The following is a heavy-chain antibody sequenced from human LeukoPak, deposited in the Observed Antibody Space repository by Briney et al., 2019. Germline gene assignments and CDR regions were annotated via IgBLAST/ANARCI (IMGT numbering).Heavy chain of an antibody. CDR2: ISGSGGST. CDR1: GFTFSSYA. D-gene: IGHD3-22*01. J-gene: IGHJ3*02. V-gene: IGHV3-23*01. Sequence: GGSLRLSCAASGFTFSSYALSWVRQAPGKGLEWVSAISGSGGSTYSADSVKGRFTISRDNSKNTLYLQMNSLRAEDTAVYYCAIKGLLQPNGNAFDIWGQGTMVTVSS. CDR3: AIKGLLQPNGNAFDI.